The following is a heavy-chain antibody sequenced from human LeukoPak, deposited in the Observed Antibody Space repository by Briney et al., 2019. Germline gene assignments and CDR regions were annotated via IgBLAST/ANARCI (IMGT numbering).Heavy chain of an antibody. CDR3: ARVAVVAATTPDAFDI. Sequence: SETLSLTCTVSGGSISSYYWSWIRQPPGKGLEWIGYIYYSGSTNYNPSLKSRVTISVDTSKNQFSLKLSSVTAADTAVYYCARVAVVAATTPDAFDIWGQGPMVTVSS. D-gene: IGHD2-15*01. CDR1: GGSISSYY. V-gene: IGHV4-59*08. CDR2: IYYSGST. J-gene: IGHJ3*02.